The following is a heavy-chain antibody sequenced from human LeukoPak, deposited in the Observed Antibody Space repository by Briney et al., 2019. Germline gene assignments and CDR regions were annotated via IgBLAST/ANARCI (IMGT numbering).Heavy chain of an antibody. CDR1: GGSISSGGYS. D-gene: IGHD2-2*01. CDR2: IYYSGST. Sequence: KTSETLSLTCTVSGGSISSGGYSWSWIRQHPGKGLEWIGYIYYSGSTYYNPSLKSRVTISVDTSKNQFSLKLSSVTAADTAVYYCARAPGAAIDWGQGTLVTVSS. J-gene: IGHJ4*02. CDR3: ARAPGAAID. V-gene: IGHV4-31*03.